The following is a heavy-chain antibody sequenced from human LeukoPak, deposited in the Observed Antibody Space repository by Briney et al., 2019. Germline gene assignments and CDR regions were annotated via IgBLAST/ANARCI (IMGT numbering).Heavy chain of an antibody. CDR2: IYTSGST. CDR1: GGSISSYY. V-gene: IGHV4-4*07. J-gene: IGHJ6*03. CDR3: ARERAGPGGSYYYYYMDV. D-gene: IGHD2-15*01. Sequence: SETLSLTCTVSGGSISSYYWSWIRQPAGKGLEWIGRIYTSGSTNYNTSLKSRVTMSVDTSKNQFSLKLSSVTAADTAVYYCARERAGPGGSYYYYYMDVWGKGTTVTVSS.